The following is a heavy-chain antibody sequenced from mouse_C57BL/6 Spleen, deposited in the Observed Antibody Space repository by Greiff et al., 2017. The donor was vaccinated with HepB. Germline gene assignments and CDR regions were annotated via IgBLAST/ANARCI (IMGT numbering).Heavy chain of an antibody. CDR3: TSTLITTVVGPSYFDY. CDR2: IDPETGGT. Sequence: QVQLQQSGAELVRPGASVTLSCKASGYTFTDYEMHWVKQTPVHGLEWIGAIDPETGGTAYNQKFKGKAILTADKSSSTAYMELRSLTSEDSAVYYCTSTLITTVVGPSYFDYWGQGTTLTVSS. CDR1: GYTFTDYE. D-gene: IGHD1-1*01. J-gene: IGHJ2*01. V-gene: IGHV1-15*01.